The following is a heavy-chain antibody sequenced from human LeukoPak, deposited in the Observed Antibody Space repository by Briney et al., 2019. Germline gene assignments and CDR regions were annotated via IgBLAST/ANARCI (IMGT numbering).Heavy chain of an antibody. CDR1: GFTFANYA. CDR2: ISGSDGAT. Sequence: GGSLRLSCAASGFTFANYAMTWVRQAPGKGLEWVSAISGSDGATYYADSVKGRFTISRDNSKNTLFLQMNSLRAEDTAIYYCAKADYGSYPHYFDFWGQGTLVTVSS. CDR3: AKADYGSYPHYFDF. J-gene: IGHJ4*02. V-gene: IGHV3-23*01. D-gene: IGHD4-17*01.